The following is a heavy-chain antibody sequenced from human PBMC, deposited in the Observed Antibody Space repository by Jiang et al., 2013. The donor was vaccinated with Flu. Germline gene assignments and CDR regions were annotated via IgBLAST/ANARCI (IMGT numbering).Heavy chain of an antibody. CDR3: VRVLEARYYYGMDV. V-gene: IGHV4-4*07. J-gene: IGHJ6*02. Sequence: GPGLVKPSETLSLTCTVSGGSIINYYWSWIRQPAGKGLEWIGRIYTTGTTNYDPSLKSRVTMSVDTSKNQLSLKVSSVTAADTAIYYCVRVLEARYYYGMDVWGQGTTVTVSS. D-gene: IGHD3-3*01. CDR1: GGSIINYY. CDR2: IYTTGTT.